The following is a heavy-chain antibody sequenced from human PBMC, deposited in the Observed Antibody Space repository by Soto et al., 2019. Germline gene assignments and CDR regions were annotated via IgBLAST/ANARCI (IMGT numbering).Heavy chain of an antibody. CDR1: GGSISSSSYY. Sequence: QLQLQESGPGLVKPSETLSLTCTVSGGSISSSSYYWGWIRQPPGKGLEWIGSIYYSGSTYYNPSLKSRVTISVDTSKNQFSLKLSSVTAADTAVYYCARDAILTGGVLDYWGQGTLVTVSS. J-gene: IGHJ4*02. D-gene: IGHD2-8*01. CDR2: IYYSGST. CDR3: ARDAILTGGVLDY. V-gene: IGHV4-39*02.